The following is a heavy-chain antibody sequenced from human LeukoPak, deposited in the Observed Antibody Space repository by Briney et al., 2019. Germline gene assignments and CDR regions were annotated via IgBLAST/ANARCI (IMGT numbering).Heavy chain of an antibody. V-gene: IGHV4-31*03. D-gene: IGHD4-17*01. CDR1: GGSISIGAYY. J-gene: IGHJ4*02. Sequence: SSETLSLTCTVSGGSISIGAYYWGWIRQHPGKGPQWIGNIDYSGSTYYNPSLKSGVTILMDTSRNQFSLKLTSLTAAATAVYYCARVPYGDYVDYWGQGNLVTVSS. CDR3: ARVPYGDYVDY. CDR2: IDYSGST.